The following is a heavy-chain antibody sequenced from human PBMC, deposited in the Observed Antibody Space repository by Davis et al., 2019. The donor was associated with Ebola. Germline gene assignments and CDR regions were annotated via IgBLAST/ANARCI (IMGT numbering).Heavy chain of an antibody. CDR1: GYTFTGYY. V-gene: IGHV1-2*02. CDR2: INPNSGGT. Sequence: ASVKVSCKASGYTFTGYYMHWVRQAPGQGLEWMGWINPNSGGTNYAQKFQGRVTMTRDTSISTAYMELSRLRSDDTAVYYCAREDGGYVRTNWYFDLWGRGTLVTVSS. CDR3: AREDGGYVRTNWYFDL. D-gene: IGHD5-12*01. J-gene: IGHJ2*01.